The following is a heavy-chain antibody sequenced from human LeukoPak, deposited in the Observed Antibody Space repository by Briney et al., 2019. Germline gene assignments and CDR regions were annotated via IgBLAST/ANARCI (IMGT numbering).Heavy chain of an antibody. D-gene: IGHD3-3*01. CDR3: ARHRYYDFWSGYYKDGPAFDFDC. CDR2: IYYSGST. V-gene: IGHV4-59*08. CDR1: GGSIGSYY. J-gene: IGHJ4*02. Sequence: SETLSLTCTVSGGSIGSYYWSWIRQPPGKGLEWIGYIYYSGSTNYNPSLKSRVTISVDTSKNQFSLKLSSVTAADTAVYYCARHRYYDFWSGYYKDGPAFDFDCWGQGTLVTVSS.